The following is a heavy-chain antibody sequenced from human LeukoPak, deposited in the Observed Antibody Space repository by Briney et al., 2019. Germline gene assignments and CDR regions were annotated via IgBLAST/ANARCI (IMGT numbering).Heavy chain of an antibody. CDR3: AREPETYYYDTSGYSPPEYYFDY. D-gene: IGHD3-22*01. J-gene: IGHJ4*02. CDR2: IYYSGST. CDR1: GYSISSGHY. Sequence: PSETLSFTCGVSGYSISSGHYWGWIRPPPGKGLEWIGSIYYSGSTYYNPSLKSRVTISVDTSKNQFSPKLSSVTAADTAVYYCAREPETYYYDTSGYSPPEYYFDYWGQGTLVTVSS. V-gene: IGHV4-38-2*02.